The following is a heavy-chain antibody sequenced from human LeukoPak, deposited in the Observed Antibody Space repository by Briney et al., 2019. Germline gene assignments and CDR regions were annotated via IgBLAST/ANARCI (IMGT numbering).Heavy chain of an antibody. CDR1: GGSISSSSYY. J-gene: IGHJ4*02. V-gene: IGHV4-39*07. D-gene: IGHD2-2*01. Sequence: PSETLSLTCTVSGGSISSSSYYWGWIRQPPGKGLEWIGSIYYSGSTYYNPSLKSRVTISVDTSKNQFSLKLSSVTAADPAVYYCARWGRSSFDYWGQGTLVTVSS. CDR2: IYYSGST. CDR3: ARWGRSSFDY.